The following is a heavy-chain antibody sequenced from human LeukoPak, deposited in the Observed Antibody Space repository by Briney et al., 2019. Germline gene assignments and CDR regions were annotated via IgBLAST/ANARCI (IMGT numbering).Heavy chain of an antibody. J-gene: IGHJ4*02. V-gene: IGHV4-4*02. Sequence: PSGTLSLTCAVSGGSISSSNWWSWVRQPPGKGLEWIGEIYHSGSTNYNPSLKSRVTISVDKSKDQFSLKLSSVTAADTAVYYCASGVATSPSIYFDYWGQGTLVTVSS. CDR3: ASGVATSPSIYFDY. CDR2: IYHSGST. D-gene: IGHD5-12*01. CDR1: GGSISSSNW.